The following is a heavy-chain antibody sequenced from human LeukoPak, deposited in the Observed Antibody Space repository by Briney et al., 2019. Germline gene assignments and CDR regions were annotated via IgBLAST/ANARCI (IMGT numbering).Heavy chain of an antibody. CDR1: GFTFSSYA. CDR3: ARPSPPYSSSSIIDY. Sequence: PGRSLRLSCAASGFTFSSYAMHWVRQAPGKGLEGVAVISYDGSNKYYADSVKGRFTISRDNSKNTLYLQMNSLRAEDTAVYYCARPSPPYSSSSIIDYWGQGTLVTVSS. J-gene: IGHJ4*02. CDR2: ISYDGSNK. D-gene: IGHD6-6*01. V-gene: IGHV3-30*01.